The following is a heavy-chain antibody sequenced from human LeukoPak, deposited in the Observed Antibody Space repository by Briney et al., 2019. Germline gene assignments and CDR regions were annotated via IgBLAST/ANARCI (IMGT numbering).Heavy chain of an antibody. V-gene: IGHV4-4*07. Sequence: PSETLSLTCTVSGGSISSYYWSWIRQPAGKGLEWIGRIYTSGSTNYNPSLKSRVTMSVDTSKNQFSLKLSSVTAADTAVYYCARDGPYDYVWGSYRYPRDYFDYWGQGTLVTVSS. D-gene: IGHD3-16*02. CDR1: GGSISSYY. J-gene: IGHJ4*02. CDR2: IYTSGST. CDR3: ARDGPYDYVWGSYRYPRDYFDY.